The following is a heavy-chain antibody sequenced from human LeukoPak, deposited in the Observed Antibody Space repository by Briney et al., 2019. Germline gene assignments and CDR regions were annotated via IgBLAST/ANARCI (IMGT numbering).Heavy chain of an antibody. D-gene: IGHD2-8*01. Sequence: GGSPRLSCVASGFSFSSFYMYWVRQAPGKGLVWASRIGGDGSSTTYADSVKGRFTISRDNAKNTLYLQMNSLRVEDTAVYYCARLGGDRYCTNGVCYYCDYWGRGTLVTVSS. CDR2: IGGDGSST. J-gene: IGHJ4*02. CDR3: ARLGGDRYCTNGVCYYCDY. V-gene: IGHV3-74*01. CDR1: GFSFSSFY.